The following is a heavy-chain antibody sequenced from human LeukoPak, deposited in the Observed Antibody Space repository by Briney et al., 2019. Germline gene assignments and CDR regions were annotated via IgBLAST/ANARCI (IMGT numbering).Heavy chain of an antibody. CDR1: GFTFDDYG. D-gene: IGHD1-26*01. CDR3: ARDSLANSKWGLLRLYAFDI. V-gene: IGHV3-20*04. CDR2: INWSGGST. Sequence: PPGGSLRLSCAASGFTFDDYGMSWVRQAPGKGLEWVSGINWSGGSTGYTDSVKGRFTISRDNAENSLYLQVNSLRAEDTAVYYCARDSLANSKWGLLRLYAFDIWGQGTMVSVSS. J-gene: IGHJ3*02.